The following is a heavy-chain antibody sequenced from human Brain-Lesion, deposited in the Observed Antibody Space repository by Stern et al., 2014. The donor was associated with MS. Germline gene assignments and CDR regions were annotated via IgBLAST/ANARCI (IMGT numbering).Heavy chain of an antibody. V-gene: IGHV1-24*01. CDR2: FDPEEGET. Sequence: VQLVESGAEVKKPGASVKVSCKVSGYTLTELSMHWVRQAPGKGLEWMGSFDPEEGETIYAQRFQGRVTMTEDTSTDTAYMELSSLRSEDTAVYYCATGDFRQQLVPGPYYFYGMDVWGQGTTVTVSS. J-gene: IGHJ6*02. CDR1: GYTLTELS. CDR3: ATGDFRQQLVPGPYYFYGMDV. D-gene: IGHD6-13*01.